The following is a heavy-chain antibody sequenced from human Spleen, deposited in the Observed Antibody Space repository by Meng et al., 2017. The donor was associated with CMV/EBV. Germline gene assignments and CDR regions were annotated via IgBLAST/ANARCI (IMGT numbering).Heavy chain of an antibody. Sequence: SETLSLTCVVSGYSISSDNWWGWIRQSPGKGLEWIGYIYYNGTMSHNPSLKSRVTMSVDTSKNQFSLRLSSVTAVDTAVYYCASGYYDFWNGYSSYYFDYWGQGTLVTVSS. D-gene: IGHD3-3*01. V-gene: IGHV4-28*05. CDR2: IYYNGTM. J-gene: IGHJ4*02. CDR1: GYSISSDNW. CDR3: ASGYYDFWNGYSSYYFDY.